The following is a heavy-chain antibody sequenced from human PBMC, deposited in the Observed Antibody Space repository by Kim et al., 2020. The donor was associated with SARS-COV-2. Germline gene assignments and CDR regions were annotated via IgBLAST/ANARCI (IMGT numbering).Heavy chain of an antibody. CDR1: GGSFSGYY. D-gene: IGHD3-16*01. CDR2: INHSGST. CDR3: ARVLPRLRSFDY. Sequence: SETLSLTCAVYGGSFSGYYWSWIRQPPGKGLEWIGEINHSGSTNYNPSLKSRVTISVDTSKNQFSLKLSSVTAADTAVYYCARVLPRLRSFDYWGQGTLVTVSS. V-gene: IGHV4-34*01. J-gene: IGHJ4*02.